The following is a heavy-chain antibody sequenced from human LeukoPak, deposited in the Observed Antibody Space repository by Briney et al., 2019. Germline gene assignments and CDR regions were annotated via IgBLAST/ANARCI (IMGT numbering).Heavy chain of an antibody. D-gene: IGHD6-19*01. CDR1: GFTFGDYA. CDR3: TRGGWYRGGAFPFDY. CDR2: IRSKAYGGTT. V-gene: IGHV3-49*04. Sequence: GGSLRLSCTASGFTFGDYAMSWVRQAPGKWLEWVGFIRSKAYGGTTEYAASVKGRFTISRDDSKSIAYLQMNSLKTEDTAVYYCTRGGWYRGGAFPFDYWGQGTLVTVSS. J-gene: IGHJ4*02.